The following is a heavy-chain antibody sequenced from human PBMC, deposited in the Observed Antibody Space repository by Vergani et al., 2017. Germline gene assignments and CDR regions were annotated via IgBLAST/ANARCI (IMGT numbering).Heavy chain of an antibody. J-gene: IGHJ6*02. V-gene: IGHV3-33*01. CDR1: GFTFSSYG. D-gene: IGHD3-10*01. CDR2: IWYDGSNK. Sequence: VQLVESGGGVVQPGRSLRLSCAASGFTFSSYGMHWVRQAPGKGLEWVAVIWYDGSNKYYADSVKGRFTISRDNSKNTLYLQMNSLKTEDTAVYYCTTDLPLLWFGELLDGMDVWGQGTTVTVSS. CDR3: TTDLPLLWFGELLDGMDV.